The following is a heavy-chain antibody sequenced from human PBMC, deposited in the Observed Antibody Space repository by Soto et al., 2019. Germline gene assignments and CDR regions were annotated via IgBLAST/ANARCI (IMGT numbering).Heavy chain of an antibody. Sequence: GGSLRLSCAASGFSFSNYAMHWVRQAPGKGLEWVAVIWYDGSNKYYADSVKGRFTISKDNSQTTVYLQMNSLRAEDSAVYYCARGATMDPYYYYGMDVWGQGTTVTVSS. D-gene: IGHD2-15*01. CDR1: GFSFSNYA. CDR2: IWYDGSNK. CDR3: ARGATMDPYYYYGMDV. V-gene: IGHV3-33*01. J-gene: IGHJ6*02.